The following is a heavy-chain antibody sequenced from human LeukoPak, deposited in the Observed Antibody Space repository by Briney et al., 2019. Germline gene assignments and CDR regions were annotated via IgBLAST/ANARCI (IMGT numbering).Heavy chain of an antibody. V-gene: IGHV3-15*01. CDR3: TPESTAVAGSWAFDI. CDR1: GFTFNKAW. CDR2: IKSKTYGGTT. D-gene: IGHD6-19*01. J-gene: IGHJ3*02. Sequence: GGSLRLSCAASGFTFNKAWLSWVRQAAGRGLEWVGRIKSKTYGGTTDYAAPVKGRFTISRDDSKNTLYLQMNSLKTEDTAVYYCTPESTAVAGSWAFDIWGQGTMVTVSS.